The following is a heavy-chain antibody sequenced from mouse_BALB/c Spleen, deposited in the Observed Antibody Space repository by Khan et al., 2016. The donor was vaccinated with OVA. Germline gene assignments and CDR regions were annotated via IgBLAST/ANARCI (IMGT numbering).Heavy chain of an antibody. CDR2: ISSDGDYT. J-gene: IGHJ3*01. CDR3: ATHLTGSFAY. CDR1: GFTFSPYS. D-gene: IGHD4-1*01. V-gene: IGHV5-6*01. Sequence: DVHLVESGGDLVKSGGSLKLSCAASGFTFSPYSMSWVRQTPDKRLEWVATISSDGDYTYYPDSVKGRFNISRDNAKNTLYLQMSTLKSEDTAMYYCATHLTGSFAYWGQGTLVTVSA.